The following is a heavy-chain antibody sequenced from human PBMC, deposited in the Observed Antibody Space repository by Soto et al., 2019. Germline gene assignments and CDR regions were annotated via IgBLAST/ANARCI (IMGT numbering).Heavy chain of an antibody. CDR1: GGSFSGYY. D-gene: IGHD2-2*01. CDR3: ARDSYCSSTSCYADAFDI. Sequence: ETLSLTCAVYGGSFSGYYWSWVRQAPGKGLEWVSSISSSSYIYYAYSLKGRFTISRDNAKNSLYLQMNSLRAEDTAVYYCARDSYCSSTSCYADAFDIWGQGTMVTVSS. CDR2: ISSSSYI. J-gene: IGHJ3*02. V-gene: IGHV3-21*01.